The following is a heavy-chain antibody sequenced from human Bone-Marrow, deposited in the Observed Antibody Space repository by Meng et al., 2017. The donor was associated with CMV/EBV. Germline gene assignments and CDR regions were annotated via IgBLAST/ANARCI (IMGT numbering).Heavy chain of an antibody. D-gene: IGHD6-19*01. J-gene: IGHJ6*02. CDR1: GGTFSSYA. CDR3: ARDQVGGSGFRYYYYGMDV. Sequence: SVKVSCKASGGTFSSYAISWVRQAPGQGLEWMGGIIPILGIANYAQKFQGRVTITADKSTSTAYMELSSLRSEDTAVYYCARDQVGGSGFRYYYYGMDVWGQGTTVTVSS. CDR2: IIPILGIA. V-gene: IGHV1-69*10.